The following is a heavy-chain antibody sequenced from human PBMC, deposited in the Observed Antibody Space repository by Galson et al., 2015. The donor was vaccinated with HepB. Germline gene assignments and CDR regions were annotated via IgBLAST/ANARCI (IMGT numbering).Heavy chain of an antibody. CDR1: GGSLSTYY. D-gene: IGHD3-3*01. J-gene: IGHJ3*02. CDR2: IFYSGCT. V-gene: IGHV4-59*01. Sequence: SETLSLTCTVSGGSLSTYYWTWIRQSPGKGLEWIGYIFYSGCTDHNPSLRSRVTISLDTSKNQFSLKLRSVTPADTAVYYCARVSRNKSGSYHRRGAFDIWGQGTLFTVSS. CDR3: ARVSRNKSGSYHRRGAFDI.